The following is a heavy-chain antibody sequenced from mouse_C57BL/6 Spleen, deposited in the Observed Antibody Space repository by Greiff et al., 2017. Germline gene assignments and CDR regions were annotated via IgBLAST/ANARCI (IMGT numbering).Heavy chain of an antibody. CDR1: GYTFTGYW. CDR3: AREEGSYDYDVGNY. CDR2: ILPGSGST. V-gene: IGHV1-9*01. J-gene: IGHJ2*01. D-gene: IGHD2-4*01. Sequence: QVQLQQSGAELMKPGASVKLSCKATGYTFTGYWIEWVKQRPGHGLEWIGEILPGSGSTNYNEKFKGKATFTADTSSNTAYMQIISLTTEDSAIYYCAREEGSYDYDVGNYWGQGTTLTVSS.